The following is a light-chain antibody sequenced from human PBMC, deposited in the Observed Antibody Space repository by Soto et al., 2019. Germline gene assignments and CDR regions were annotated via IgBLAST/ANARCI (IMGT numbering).Light chain of an antibody. CDR2: DVS. V-gene: IGLV2-14*03. CDR3: CSYTSRSTPWV. Sequence: QSALTQRASVSGSPGQSITISCTGTSSDVGGYNYVSWYQQHPGKAPKLMIYDVSDRPSGVSNRFSASKSGNTASLTISGLQSEDEADYYCCSYTSRSTPWVFGTGTEVTVL. J-gene: IGLJ1*01. CDR1: SSDVGGYNY.